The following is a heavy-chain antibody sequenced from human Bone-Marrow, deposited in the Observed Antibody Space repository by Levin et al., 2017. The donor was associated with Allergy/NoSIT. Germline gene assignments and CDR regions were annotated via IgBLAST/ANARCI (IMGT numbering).Heavy chain of an antibody. D-gene: IGHD6-13*01. CDR3: TTDQAAAVEWWFDP. CDR2: IKSKTDGGTT. Sequence: GESLKISCAASGFTFSNAWMSWVRQAPGKGLEWVGRIKSKTDGGTTDYAAPVKGRFTISRDDSKNTLYLQMNSLKTEDTAVYYCTTDQAAAVEWWFDPWGQGTLVTVSS. J-gene: IGHJ5*02. V-gene: IGHV3-15*01. CDR1: GFTFSNAW.